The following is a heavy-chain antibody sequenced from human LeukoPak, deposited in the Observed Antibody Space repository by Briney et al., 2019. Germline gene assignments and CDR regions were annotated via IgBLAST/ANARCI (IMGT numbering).Heavy chain of an antibody. CDR3: LFGLYNGTYHILDY. Sequence: PGGSLRLSCAASGFTVNSYYMSWVRQAPGKGLEWVSVIYSGGSTYYTDSVKGRFTISRDNSKNTLYLQMNSLRTEDTAVYYCLFGLYNGTYHILDYWGQGTLVTVSS. CDR2: IYSGGST. CDR1: GFTVNSYY. J-gene: IGHJ4*02. V-gene: IGHV3-66*02. D-gene: IGHD1-26*01.